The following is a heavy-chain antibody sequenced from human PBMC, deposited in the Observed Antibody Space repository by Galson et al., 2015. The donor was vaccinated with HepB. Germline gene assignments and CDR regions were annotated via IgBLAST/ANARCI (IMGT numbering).Heavy chain of an antibody. CDR1: GYIFTHYY. CDR2: IYPSDGTT. D-gene: IGHD3-22*01. CDR3: ARLYYYVISGYYGGGGKDFYYFGMDV. Sequence: SVKVSCKASGYIFTHYYIHWVRQAPGQGLEWMGIIYPSDGTTSYARKFQGRITMTSDTSTDTVYMELSSLRSEDTAVYYCARLYYYVISGYYGGGGKDFYYFGMDVWGQGTTVTVS. J-gene: IGHJ6*02. V-gene: IGHV1-46*01.